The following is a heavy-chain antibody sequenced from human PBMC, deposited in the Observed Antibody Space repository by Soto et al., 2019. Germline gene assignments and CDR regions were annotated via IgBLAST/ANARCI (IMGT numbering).Heavy chain of an antibody. CDR1: GGYINSGTYY. V-gene: IGHV4-31*03. CDR3: ARAGGYCSSTSCHEGYWFDT. J-gene: IGHJ5*02. Sequence: PSETLSLTCTVSGGYINSGTYYWNWIRQHPGKGLEWIGYIYSSGSTYYNPSLKSRVSISVDASKKQFSLKLGSVTAADTAVYFCARAGGYCSSTSCHEGYWFDTWGQGTLVTVSS. D-gene: IGHD2-2*01. CDR2: IYSSGST.